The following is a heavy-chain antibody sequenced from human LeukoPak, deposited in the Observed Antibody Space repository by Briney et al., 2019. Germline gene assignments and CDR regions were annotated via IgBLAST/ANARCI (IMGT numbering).Heavy chain of an antibody. CDR3: ARAYYDFWSGYFDP. J-gene: IGHJ5*02. V-gene: IGHV4-59*01. CDR1: GGSISSYY. CDR2: IYYSGST. D-gene: IGHD3-3*01. Sequence: SETLSLTCTVSGGSISSYYWSWIRQPPGKGLEWIGYIYYSGSTNYNPSLKSRVTISVDTSKNQFSLKLSSVTAADTAVYYCARAYYDFWSGYFDPWGQGTLVTVSS.